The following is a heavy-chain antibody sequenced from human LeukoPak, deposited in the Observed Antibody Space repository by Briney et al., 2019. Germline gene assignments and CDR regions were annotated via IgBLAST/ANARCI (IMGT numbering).Heavy chain of an antibody. CDR2: ISSRGSNI. CDR1: GFTFSNFE. CDR3: ARRYNGNSHYFDY. D-gene: IGHD1-1*01. V-gene: IGHV3-48*03. Sequence: GGSLRFSCAASGFTFSNFELNWIRQAPGKGLVWASYISSRGSNIDYADSVKGRFTISSDNAKNSLYLQMNSLRAEDTAVYHCARRYNGNSHYFDYWGQGTLVTVHS. J-gene: IGHJ4*02.